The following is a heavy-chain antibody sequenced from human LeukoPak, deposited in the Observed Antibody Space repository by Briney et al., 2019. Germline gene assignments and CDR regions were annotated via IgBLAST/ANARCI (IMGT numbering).Heavy chain of an antibody. CDR3: ARARAGDYGMDV. CDR1: GFTFSSYS. J-gene: IGHJ6*02. Sequence: GGSLRLSCAASGFTFSSYSMNWVRQAPGKGLEWVSYISSSSSTICYADSVKGRFTISRDNAKNSLYLQMNSLRAEDTAVYYCARARAGDYGMDVWGQGTTVTVSS. CDR2: ISSSSSTI. D-gene: IGHD4-17*01. V-gene: IGHV3-48*04.